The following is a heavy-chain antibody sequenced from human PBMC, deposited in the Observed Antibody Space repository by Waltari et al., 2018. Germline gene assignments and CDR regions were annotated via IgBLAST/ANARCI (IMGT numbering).Heavy chain of an antibody. CDR1: GYSISSGYY. D-gene: IGHD3-22*01. CDR3: ARGRGAYSGYDFDPEMIVVVRTTPFVY. CDR2: IYHSGST. J-gene: IGHJ4*02. V-gene: IGHV4-38-2*02. Sequence: QVQLQESGPGLVKPSETLSLTCTVSGYSISSGYYWGWIRQPPGKGLGWIGSIYHSGSTYYNPSLKSRVTISVDTSKNQFSLKLSSVTAADTAVYYCARGRGAYSGYDFDPEMIVVVRTTPFVYWGQGTLVTVSS.